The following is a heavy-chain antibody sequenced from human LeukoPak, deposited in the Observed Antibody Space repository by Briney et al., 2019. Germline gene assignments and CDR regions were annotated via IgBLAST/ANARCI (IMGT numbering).Heavy chain of an antibody. D-gene: IGHD3-10*01. J-gene: IGHJ4*02. CDR3: AKDRYYGSGSYFDF. CDR2: ISYDGSNK. V-gene: IGHV3-30*18. Sequence: PGRSLRLSCAASGFTFSSYGMHWVRQAPGKGLEWVAVISYDGSNKYYADSVKGRFTISRDNARNSLYLQMNSLRAEDTALYYCAKDRYYGSGSYFDFWGQGTQVTVSS. CDR1: GFTFSSYG.